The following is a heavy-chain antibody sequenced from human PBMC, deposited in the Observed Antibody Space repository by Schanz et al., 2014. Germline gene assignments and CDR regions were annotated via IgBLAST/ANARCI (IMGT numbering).Heavy chain of an antibody. J-gene: IGHJ4*02. D-gene: IGHD3-9*01. CDR2: LSGSGGST. CDR3: AKQIHYDILAVSRI. V-gene: IGHV3-23*01. Sequence: EVQLLESGGGLVQPGGSLRLSCAASGFTFSSYAMSWVRQAPGKGLEWVSALSGSGGSTYYADSVKGRFTISRDNSKNTLYLHMHSSEAAATSVCACAKQIHYDILAVSRIWGQGTLVTVSS. CDR1: GFTFSSYA.